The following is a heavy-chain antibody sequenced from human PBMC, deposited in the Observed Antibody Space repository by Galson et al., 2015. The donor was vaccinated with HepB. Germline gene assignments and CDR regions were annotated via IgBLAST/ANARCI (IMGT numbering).Heavy chain of an antibody. Sequence: SLRLSCEASGFIFSNYGMHWVRQAPVKGREWVAVISYDGSNKYYADSVKGRFTISRDNSKNTLYLQMNRLRAEDTALYYCEKDPYLYSALAGTMAGFDYWGQGTLVTVSS. CDR3: EKDPYLYSALAGTMAGFDY. CDR2: ISYDGSNK. CDR1: GFIFSNYG. J-gene: IGHJ4*02. V-gene: IGHV3-30*18. D-gene: IGHD6-19*01.